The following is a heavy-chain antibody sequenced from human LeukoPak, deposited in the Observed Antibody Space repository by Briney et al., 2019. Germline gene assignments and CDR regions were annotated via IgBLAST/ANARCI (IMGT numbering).Heavy chain of an antibody. V-gene: IGHV4-34*01. CDR3: ARVGIAAAFRWFDP. Sequence: SETLSLTCAVYGGSFSGYYWSWIRQPPGKGLEWIGEINHSGSTNYNPSLKSRVTISVDTSKNQFSLKLSSVTAADTAVYYCARVGIAAAFRWFDPWGQGTLVTVSS. D-gene: IGHD6-13*01. CDR1: GGSFSGYY. CDR2: INHSGST. J-gene: IGHJ5*02.